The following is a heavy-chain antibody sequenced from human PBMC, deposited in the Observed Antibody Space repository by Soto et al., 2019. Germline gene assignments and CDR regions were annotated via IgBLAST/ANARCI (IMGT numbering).Heavy chain of an antibody. CDR1: GGSISSYY. V-gene: IGHV4-59*01. CDR2: IYYSGST. J-gene: IGHJ6*04. D-gene: IGHD3-10*01. CDR3: ARGGVTLVRGVQHYGMDV. Sequence: SETLSLTCTVSGGSISSYYWSWIRQPPGKGLEWIGYIYYSGSTNYNPSLKSRVTISVDTSKNQFSLKLSSVTAADTAVYYCARGGVTLVRGVQHYGMDVWGKGSTFTV.